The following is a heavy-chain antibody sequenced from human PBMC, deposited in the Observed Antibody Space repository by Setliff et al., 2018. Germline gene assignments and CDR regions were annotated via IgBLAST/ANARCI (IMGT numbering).Heavy chain of an antibody. CDR1: GYTLTELS. Sequence: GASVKVSCKVSGYTLTELSMHWVRQAPGKGLEWMGGFDPEDGETIYAQKFQGIVTMTEDTSTDTAYMELSSLRSEDTAVYYCATNSGGNTIDAFDIWGQGTMVTVSS. CDR3: ATNSGGNTIDAFDI. V-gene: IGHV1-24*01. CDR2: FDPEDGET. D-gene: IGHD2-15*01. J-gene: IGHJ3*02.